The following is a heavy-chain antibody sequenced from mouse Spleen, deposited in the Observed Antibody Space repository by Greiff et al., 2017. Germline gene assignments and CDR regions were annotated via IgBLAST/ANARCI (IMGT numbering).Heavy chain of an antibody. Sequence: QVQLQQPGAELVKPGASVKLSCKASGYTFTSYWMHWVKQRPGQGLEWIGMIHPNSGSTNYNEKFKSKATLTVDKSSSTAYMQLSSLTSEDSAVYYCARWDTTVGDFDYWGQGTTLTVSS. J-gene: IGHJ2*01. CDR2: IHPNSGST. V-gene: IGHV1-64*01. CDR3: ARWDTTVGDFDY. D-gene: IGHD1-1*01. CDR1: GYTFTSYW.